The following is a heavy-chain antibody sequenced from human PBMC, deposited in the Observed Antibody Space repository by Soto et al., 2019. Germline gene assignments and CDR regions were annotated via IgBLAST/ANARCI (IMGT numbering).Heavy chain of an antibody. CDR3: ARDQTDSGGYSDS. Sequence: GGSLRLSCEASGFNFSSYGIHWFRQAPGKGLEWVAIIWNDGSNEYYADSVKGRFTISRDNSKNTVYLQVSKLRAEDTAVYFCARDQTDSGGYSDSWGQGTLVTVSS. J-gene: IGHJ4*02. CDR1: GFNFSSYG. CDR2: IWNDGSNE. V-gene: IGHV3-33*01. D-gene: IGHD3-22*01.